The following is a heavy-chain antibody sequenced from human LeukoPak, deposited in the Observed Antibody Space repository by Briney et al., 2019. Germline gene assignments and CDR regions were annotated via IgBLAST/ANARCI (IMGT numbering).Heavy chain of an antibody. D-gene: IGHD4-17*01. CDR3: ASHLYGDTHFDY. CDR2: IYTSGST. CDR1: GGSISSGSYY. Sequence: TSETLSLTCTVSGGSISSGSYYWSWIRQPAGKELEWIGRIYTSGSTNYNPSLKSRVTMSVDTSKNQFSLKLSSVTAADTAVYYCASHLYGDTHFDYWGQGTLVTVSS. V-gene: IGHV4-61*02. J-gene: IGHJ4*02.